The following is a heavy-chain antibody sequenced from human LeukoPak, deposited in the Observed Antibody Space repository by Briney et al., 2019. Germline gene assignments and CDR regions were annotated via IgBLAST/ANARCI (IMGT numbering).Heavy chain of an antibody. CDR3: ARDAGGYSGKYGMDV. J-gene: IGHJ6*02. V-gene: IGHV1-46*01. CDR2: INPSGGST. Sequence: ASVKVSCKASGYTFTSYYMHWVRQAPGQGLEWMGIINPSGGSTSYAQKFQGRVTMTGDTSTSTVYMELSSLRSEETAVYYCARDAGGYSGKYGMDVWGQGTTVTVSS. D-gene: IGHD5-12*01. CDR1: GYTFTSYY.